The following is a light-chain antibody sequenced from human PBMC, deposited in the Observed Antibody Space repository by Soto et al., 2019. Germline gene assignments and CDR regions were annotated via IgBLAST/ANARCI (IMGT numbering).Light chain of an antibody. J-gene: IGLJ2*01. Sequence: QSVLTQPPSASGTPGQTVTISCSGRSHNLGRNYVYCYQQLPGPAPTLLLYRNNQLPTGVPDRFSVAKSGTSASLAIRGLRAEDEADYYCAAWDDSLSGVVFGGGTQLT. CDR1: SHNLGRNY. CDR2: RNN. V-gene: IGLV1-47*01. CDR3: AAWDDSLSGVV.